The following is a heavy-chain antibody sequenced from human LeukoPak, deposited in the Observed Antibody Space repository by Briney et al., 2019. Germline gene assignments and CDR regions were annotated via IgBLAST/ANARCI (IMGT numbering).Heavy chain of an antibody. CDR1: GGSISSSSYY. CDR2: IYYSGST. Sequence: SETLSLTCTVSGGSISSSSYYWGWIRQPPGKGLEWIGSIYYSGSTYYNPSLKSRDTISVDTSKNQFSLKLSSVTAADTAVYYCARGGGYGYCSGGSCQGYFQHWGQGTLVTVSS. CDR3: ARGGGYGYCSGGSCQGYFQH. D-gene: IGHD2-15*01. V-gene: IGHV4-39*01. J-gene: IGHJ1*01.